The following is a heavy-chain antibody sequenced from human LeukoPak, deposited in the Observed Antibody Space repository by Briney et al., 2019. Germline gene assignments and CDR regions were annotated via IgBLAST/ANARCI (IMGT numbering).Heavy chain of an antibody. Sequence: PGGSERLCCAASGFTFSNAWMSWVRQAPGKGLEWVGRIKTENDGGPTDYPAPVKGRFTISRDDSKNMLYLQMNSLKTEDTAVYYCTTSYYDSSGYTLWGQGTQVTVSS. V-gene: IGHV3-15*01. D-gene: IGHD3-22*01. CDR1: GFTFSNAW. CDR3: TTSYYDSSGYTL. J-gene: IGHJ4*02. CDR2: IKTENDGGPT.